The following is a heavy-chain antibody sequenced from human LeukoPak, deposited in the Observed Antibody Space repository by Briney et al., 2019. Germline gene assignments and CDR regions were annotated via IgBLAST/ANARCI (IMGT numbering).Heavy chain of an antibody. V-gene: IGHV3-23*01. Sequence: GGSLRLSCAASGLTFSSYATSWVRQAPGKGLEWVSAISGSTYYADSVKGRFTISRDNSKNTLYLQMNSLRAEDTAVYYCTKSSLRYFDYWGQGTLVTVSS. J-gene: IGHJ4*02. D-gene: IGHD6-6*01. CDR3: TKSSLRYFDY. CDR1: GLTFSSYA. CDR2: ISGST.